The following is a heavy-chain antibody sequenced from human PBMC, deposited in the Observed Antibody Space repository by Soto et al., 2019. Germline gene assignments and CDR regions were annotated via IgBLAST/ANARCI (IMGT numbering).Heavy chain of an antibody. Sequence: PGGSLRLSGAASGFTDSSNSMSWVRQAPGKGLEWVSVIYSGGSTYYADSVKGRFTISRDNSKNTLYLQMNSLRAEDTAVYYCARAAVVVAAAPGNLGQGALVTVSS. CDR2: IYSGGST. V-gene: IGHV3-53*01. D-gene: IGHD2-15*01. J-gene: IGHJ4*01. CDR1: GFTDSSNS. CDR3: ARAAVVVAAAPGN.